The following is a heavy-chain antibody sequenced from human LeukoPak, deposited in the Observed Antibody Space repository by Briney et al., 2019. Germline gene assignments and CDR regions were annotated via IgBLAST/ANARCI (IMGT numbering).Heavy chain of an antibody. CDR2: ISSSSSYI. CDR3: ARDIRYDFWSGYY. D-gene: IGHD3-3*01. Sequence: GGSLRLSCAASGFTFSSYSMNWVRQAPGKGLEWVSSISSSSSYIYYADSVKGRFTISRDNAKNSLYLQMNSLRAEDTAVYYCARDIRYDFWSGYYWGQETLVTVSS. CDR1: GFTFSSYS. J-gene: IGHJ4*02. V-gene: IGHV3-21*01.